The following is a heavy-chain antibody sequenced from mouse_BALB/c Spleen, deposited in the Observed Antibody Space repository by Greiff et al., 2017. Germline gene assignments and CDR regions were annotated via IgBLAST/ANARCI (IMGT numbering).Heavy chain of an antibody. CDR2: SRNKANDYTT. D-gene: IGHD2-3*01. CDR3: ARDAYDGYYGNYYAMDY. Sequence: EVKLMESGGGLVQPGGSLRLSCATSGFTFSDFYMEWVRQPPGKRLEWIAASRNKANDYTTEYSASVKGRFIVSRDTSQSILYLQMNALRAEDTAIYYCARDAYDGYYGNYYAMDYWGQGTSVTVSS. V-gene: IGHV7-1*02. CDR1: GFTFSDFY. J-gene: IGHJ4*01.